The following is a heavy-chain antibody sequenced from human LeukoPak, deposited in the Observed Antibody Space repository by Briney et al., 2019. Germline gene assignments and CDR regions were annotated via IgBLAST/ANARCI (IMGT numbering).Heavy chain of an antibody. CDR3: AVGQYPSMSYFDY. D-gene: IGHD2-2*01. J-gene: IGHJ4*02. CDR1: GYSFTSYW. V-gene: IGHV5-51*01. CDR2: IYPGDSDT. Sequence: GESLKISCKGSGYSFTSYWIGWVRQMPGKGLEWMGIIYPGDSDTRYSPSFQGQVTISADKSISTAYLQWSSPKASDTAMYYCAVGQYPSMSYFDYWGQGTLVTVSS.